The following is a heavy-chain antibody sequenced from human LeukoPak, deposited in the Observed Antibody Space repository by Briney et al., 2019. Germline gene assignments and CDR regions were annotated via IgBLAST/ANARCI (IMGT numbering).Heavy chain of an antibody. CDR2: ISAYNGNT. V-gene: IGHV1-18*01. CDR1: GYTFTSYG. CDR3: ASTGYSSGWYSGWDY. J-gene: IGHJ4*02. Sequence: GASVTVSCKASGYTFTSYGISWVRQAPGQGLEWMGWISAYNGNTNYAQKLQGRVTMTTDTSTSTAYMELRSLRSDDTAVYYCASTGYSSGWYSGWDYWGQGTLVTVSS. D-gene: IGHD6-19*01.